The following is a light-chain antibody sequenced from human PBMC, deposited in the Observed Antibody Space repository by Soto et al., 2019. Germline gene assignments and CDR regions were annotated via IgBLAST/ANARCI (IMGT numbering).Light chain of an antibody. J-gene: IGKJ4*01. CDR1: QAIGDW. V-gene: IGKV1-12*01. Sequence: DIQMTQSPSSVSASVGDRVTITCRASQAIGDWLAWYQQKPGKAPNLLIYATSTLQSGVPSRFSGRGSETEFSLTISILQPEDFATYYCQQADISQLTFGGGTRVEI. CDR3: QQADISQLT. CDR2: ATS.